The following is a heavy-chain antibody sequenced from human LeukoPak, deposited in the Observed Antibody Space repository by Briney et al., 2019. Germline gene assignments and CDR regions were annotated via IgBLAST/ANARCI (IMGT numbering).Heavy chain of an antibody. D-gene: IGHD5-24*01. CDR1: GGSISSSSYY. V-gene: IGHV4-39*01. J-gene: IGHJ4*02. CDR3: ARGDGSNPYYFDY. CDR2: IYYSRST. Sequence: SETLSLTCIVSGGSISSSSYYWGWIRQPPGKGLEWIGSIYYSRSTYYNPSLKSRVTISVDTSKNQFSLKLSSVTAADTAVYYCARGDGSNPYYFDYWGQGTLVTVSS.